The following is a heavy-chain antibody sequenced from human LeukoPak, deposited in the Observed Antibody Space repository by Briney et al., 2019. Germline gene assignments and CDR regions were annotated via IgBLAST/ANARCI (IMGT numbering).Heavy chain of an antibody. V-gene: IGHV4-4*02. CDR1: VDSTTSNF. Sequence: PSETLSLTCTVSVDSTTSNFWSWVRQSPGKGLEWIGEIHRSGSPNYNPSLQSRVTISIDRSRNQIALELSSVTAADTAVYYCAREILGGFNPGAYWGQGTLVTVSS. CDR2: IHRSGSP. J-gene: IGHJ4*02. CDR3: AREILGGFNPGAY. D-gene: IGHD1-14*01.